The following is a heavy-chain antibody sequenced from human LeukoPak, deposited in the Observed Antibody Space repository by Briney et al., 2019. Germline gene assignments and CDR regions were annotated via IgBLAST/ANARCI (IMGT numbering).Heavy chain of an antibody. CDR2: IVVGSGNT. Sequence: ASVKVSCKTSGFTFTSSAMQWVRQARGQRLEWIGWIVVGSGNTNYAQAFQERVTITRDMSTRTAYMELSSLRSEDTAVYYCAALRFGSGSYSFDYWGQGTLVTVSS. J-gene: IGHJ4*02. V-gene: IGHV1-58*02. CDR3: AALRFGSGSYSFDY. CDR1: GFTFTSSA. D-gene: IGHD3-10*01.